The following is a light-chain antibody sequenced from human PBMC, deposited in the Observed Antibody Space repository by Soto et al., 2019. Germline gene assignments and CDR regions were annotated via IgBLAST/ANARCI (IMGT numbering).Light chain of an antibody. CDR3: CSYAGSSTYV. CDR1: SSDVGGYNY. Sequence: QSALTQPASVSGSPGQSITISCTGTSSDVGGYNYVSWYQHHPGKAPKLMIYEGSKRPSGVSNRFSGSKSGNTASLTISGLQAEDEADYYCCSYAGSSTYVFGTGTKVTVL. J-gene: IGLJ1*01. CDR2: EGS. V-gene: IGLV2-23*01.